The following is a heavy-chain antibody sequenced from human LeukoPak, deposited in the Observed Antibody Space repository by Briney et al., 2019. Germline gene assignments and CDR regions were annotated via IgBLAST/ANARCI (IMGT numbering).Heavy chain of an antibody. D-gene: IGHD2-21*01. CDR1: GFTFDSYS. CDR3: ARDVFQQSYGLDV. Sequence: GGSLRLSCAASGFTFDSYSINWVRQAPGKGLEWASSISSSSTYIYYADSVKGRFTISRDNAKNSLYLQMNSLRAEDTAIYYCARDVFQQSYGLDVWGQGTTVIVSS. CDR2: ISSSSTYI. V-gene: IGHV3-21*01. J-gene: IGHJ6*02.